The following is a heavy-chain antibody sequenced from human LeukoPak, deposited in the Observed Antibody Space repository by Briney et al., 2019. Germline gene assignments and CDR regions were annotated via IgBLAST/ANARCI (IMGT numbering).Heavy chain of an antibody. D-gene: IGHD6-19*01. CDR2: IRYDGSNK. CDR1: GFTFSSYG. Sequence: PGGSLRLSCAASGFTFSSYGMHWVRQAPGKGLEWVAFIRYDGSNKYYADSVKGRFTISRDNAKNSLYLQMNSLRAEDTAVYYCAKDNAYSSGWLYYFDYWGQGTLVTVSS. J-gene: IGHJ4*02. V-gene: IGHV3-30*02. CDR3: AKDNAYSSGWLYYFDY.